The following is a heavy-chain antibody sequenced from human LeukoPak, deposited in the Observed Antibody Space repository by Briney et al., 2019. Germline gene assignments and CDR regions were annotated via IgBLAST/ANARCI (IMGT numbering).Heavy chain of an antibody. CDR2: ISGSGGSP. D-gene: IGHD5-18*01. Sequence: PGGSLRLSCAASGFTFSSYAMSWVRQAPGKGLEWVSAISGSGGSPYYADSVKGRFTISRDNYKTTLYLQMNSLRAEDTAVYYCAKDQAQYSYGFRVLKQYYYYMDVWGKGTTVTVSS. J-gene: IGHJ6*03. CDR1: GFTFSSYA. CDR3: AKDQAQYSYGFRVLKQYYYYMDV. V-gene: IGHV3-23*01.